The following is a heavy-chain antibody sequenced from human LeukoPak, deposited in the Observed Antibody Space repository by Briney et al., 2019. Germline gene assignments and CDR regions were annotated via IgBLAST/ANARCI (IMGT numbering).Heavy chain of an antibody. CDR3: AKDYLIAVAGTGSFDY. CDR2: ISGSGGST. Sequence: GGSQRLSCAASGFTFSSYAMSWVRQAPGKGLEWVSAISGSGGSTYYADSVKGRFTISRDNSKNTLYLQMNSLRAEDTAVYYCAKDYLIAVAGTGSFDYWGQGTLVTVSS. J-gene: IGHJ4*02. CDR1: GFTFSSYA. V-gene: IGHV3-23*01. D-gene: IGHD6-19*01.